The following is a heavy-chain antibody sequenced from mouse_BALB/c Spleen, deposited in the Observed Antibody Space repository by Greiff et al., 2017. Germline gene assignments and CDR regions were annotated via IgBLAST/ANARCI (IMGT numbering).Heavy chain of an antibody. Sequence: VQLKQSGAELVRPGALVKLSCKASGFNINAYYMHWVKQRPEQGLEWIGWIDPENGNTIYDPKFQGKANITADTSSNTAYLQLSSLTSEDTAVYYCANPYGNFVDWYFDVWGEGTTVTVSS. CDR3: ANPYGNFVDWYFDV. V-gene: IGHV14-1*02. CDR1: GFNINAYY. J-gene: IGHJ1*01. D-gene: IGHD2-10*02. CDR2: IDPENGNT.